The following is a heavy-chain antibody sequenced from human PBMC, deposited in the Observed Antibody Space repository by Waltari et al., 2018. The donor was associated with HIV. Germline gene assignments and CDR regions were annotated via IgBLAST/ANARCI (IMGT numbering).Heavy chain of an antibody. CDR1: GFTFSSSW. D-gene: IGHD3-10*01. Sequence: EVQLVESGGGLVQPGGSLRLSCAASGFTFSSSWMSWVRQAPGKGLGGVANIKKDGSEKYYVDSGNGRFTISRDNAENSLYLQMNSLRAEDTAVYYCARGGFYGSGSKVNWGQGTLVTVSS. V-gene: IGHV3-7*04. CDR2: IKKDGSEK. CDR3: ARGGFYGSGSKVN. J-gene: IGHJ4*02.